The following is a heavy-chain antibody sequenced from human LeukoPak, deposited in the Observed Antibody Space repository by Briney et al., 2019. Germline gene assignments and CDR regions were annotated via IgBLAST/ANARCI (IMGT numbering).Heavy chain of an antibody. D-gene: IGHD6-19*01. CDR3: APGGGWLDY. CDR2: ISSSSSYI. V-gene: IGHV3-21*01. Sequence: GGSLRLSCAASGFTFSSYSMSWVRQAPGKGLEWVSSISSSSSYIYYADSVKGRFTISRDNAKNSLYLQMNSLRAEDTAVYYCAPGGGWLDYWGQGTLVTVSS. CDR1: GFTFSSYS. J-gene: IGHJ4*02.